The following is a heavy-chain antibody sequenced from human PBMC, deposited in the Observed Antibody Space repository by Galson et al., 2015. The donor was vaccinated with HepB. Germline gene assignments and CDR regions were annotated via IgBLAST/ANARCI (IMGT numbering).Heavy chain of an antibody. V-gene: IGHV1-46*03. Sequence: SCKASGYTFTSYSMHWMRPAPGQGLEWLGIIDPSGGSTTYAQKLQGRVTMTRDTSTTTIYMELSSLRSEDTAVYYCARTRLAYCGDDCYSSFDYWGQGTLVTVAS. J-gene: IGHJ4*02. CDR3: ARTRLAYCGDDCYSSFDY. D-gene: IGHD2-21*02. CDR1: GYTFTSYS. CDR2: IDPSGGST.